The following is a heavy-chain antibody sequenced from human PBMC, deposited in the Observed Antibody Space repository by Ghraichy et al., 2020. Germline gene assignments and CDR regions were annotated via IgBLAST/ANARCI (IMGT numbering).Heavy chain of an antibody. Sequence: GRSLRLSCAAFGFTFRNAWMSWVRQAPGKGLEWVGRIISNAHGGTTRYASPVEGRFSISGDDLIDTMYLQMNNLKTEDTAIYFCATWDSGLWGQGTLVTVSS. J-gene: IGHJ4*02. CDR1: GFTFRNAW. CDR2: IISNAHGGTT. D-gene: IGHD5-12*01. V-gene: IGHV3-15*01. CDR3: ATWDSGL.